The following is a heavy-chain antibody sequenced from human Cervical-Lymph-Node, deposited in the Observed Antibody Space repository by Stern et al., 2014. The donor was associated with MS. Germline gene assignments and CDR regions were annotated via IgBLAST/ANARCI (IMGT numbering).Heavy chain of an antibody. CDR3: ARMIVTSSGYPFDF. V-gene: IGHV2-70*01. CDR1: GFSLSDSGMC. D-gene: IGHD3-3*01. Sequence: QVTLKESGPALVKPTQTLTLTCTFSGFSLSDSGMCVGWIRQPPGKALEWLALIDWDDDKYYSTSLKTSLSISKDTSKKQVVLTMTNVDPVDTATYYCARMIVTSSGYPFDFWGQGTLVTVSS. J-gene: IGHJ4*02. CDR2: IDWDDDK.